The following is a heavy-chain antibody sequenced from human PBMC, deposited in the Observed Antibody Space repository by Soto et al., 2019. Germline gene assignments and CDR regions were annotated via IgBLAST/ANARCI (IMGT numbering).Heavy chain of an antibody. V-gene: IGHV1-58*01. J-gene: IGHJ6*02. D-gene: IGHD6-13*01. CDR1: GFTFTSSA. CDR3: AADPGIAAADYYYYGMDV. Sequence: VKVSCKASGFTFTSSAVQWVRQARGQRLEWIGWIVVGSGHTNYAQKFQERVTITRDMSTSTAYMELSSLRSEDTAVYYCAADPGIAAADYYYYGMDVWGQGTTVTVSS. CDR2: IVVGSGHT.